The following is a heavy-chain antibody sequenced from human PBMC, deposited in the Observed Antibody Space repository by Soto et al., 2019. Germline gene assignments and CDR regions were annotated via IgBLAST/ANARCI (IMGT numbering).Heavy chain of an antibody. Sequence: PSETLSLTCAVSGGSISSSNWWSWVRQPPGKGLEWIGEIYHSGSTNYNPSLKSRVTISVDKSKNQFSLKLSSVTAADTAVYYCARWDIVVVPAAPIDGHDYYYYGMDVWGQGTTVTVSS. V-gene: IGHV4-4*02. CDR1: GGSISSSNW. J-gene: IGHJ6*02. D-gene: IGHD2-2*01. CDR2: IYHSGST. CDR3: ARWDIVVVPAAPIDGHDYYYYGMDV.